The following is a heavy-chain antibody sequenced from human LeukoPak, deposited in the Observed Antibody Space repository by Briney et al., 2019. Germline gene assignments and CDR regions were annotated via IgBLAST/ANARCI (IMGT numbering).Heavy chain of an antibody. Sequence: QPGGSLRLSCAVSGFTFSSYWMNWVGQAPGKGLEWVANIKQDGSEKYYVDSVKGRFTISRDNAKNTLYLQMNSLRAEDTAVYYCAKDPGAPASPPGAFDIWGQGTMVTVSS. CDR2: IKQDGSEK. D-gene: IGHD2-2*01. J-gene: IGHJ3*02. CDR3: AKDPGAPASPPGAFDI. CDR1: GFTFSSYW. V-gene: IGHV3-7*01.